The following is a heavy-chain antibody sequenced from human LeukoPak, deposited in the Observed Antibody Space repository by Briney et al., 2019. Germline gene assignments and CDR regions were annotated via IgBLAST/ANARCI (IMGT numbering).Heavy chain of an antibody. J-gene: IGHJ6*03. D-gene: IGHD2-8*01. CDR1: GFTFSSYG. Sequence: PGGSLRLSCAASGFTFSSYGMHWVRQAPGGGLEWVAYIQNDGSNEQYADSVKGRFSISRDSSKNILYLQMNSLRAEDTAVYYCAKDRCSNGIGCYYYYMDVWGKGTTVTISS. CDR2: IQNDGSNE. CDR3: AKDRCSNGIGCYYYYMDV. V-gene: IGHV3-30*02.